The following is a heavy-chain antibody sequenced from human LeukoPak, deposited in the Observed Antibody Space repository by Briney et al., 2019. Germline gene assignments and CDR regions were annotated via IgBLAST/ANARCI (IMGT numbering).Heavy chain of an antibody. J-gene: IGHJ4*02. Sequence: SQTLSLTCSVSGASISSGNYFWSWLRQSPGKGLEWIGYIYYRGTTYYNPSLKSRVIISEDSSKSQFSLELTSVTAADTAVYYCAGFPNWNNPVYWGQGTLVTVSS. CDR1: GASISSGNYF. CDR2: IYYRGTT. CDR3: AGFPNWNNPVY. D-gene: IGHD1/OR15-1a*01. V-gene: IGHV4-30-4*08.